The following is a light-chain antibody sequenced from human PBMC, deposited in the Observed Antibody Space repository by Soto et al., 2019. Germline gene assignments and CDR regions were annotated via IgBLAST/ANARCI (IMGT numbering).Light chain of an antibody. J-gene: IGKJ1*01. V-gene: IGKV3-20*01. CDR3: QQYGSSPRT. CDR2: GAS. CDR1: QSVSSSY. Sequence: EIVLTQSPGTLSLSPGERATLSCRASQSVSSSYLAWYQQKPGRAPRLLIPGASSRATGIPDRFSGSGSGTDFTLTISRLEPEDFAVYYCQQYGSSPRTFGQGTKVDIK.